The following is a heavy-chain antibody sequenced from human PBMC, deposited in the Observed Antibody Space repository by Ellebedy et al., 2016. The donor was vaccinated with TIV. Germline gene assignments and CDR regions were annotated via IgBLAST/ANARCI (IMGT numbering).Heavy chain of an antibody. CDR1: GFSFSRYA. CDR2: IFGSGGGI. D-gene: IGHD5-18*01. CDR3: AKDRTSGDGYWVFDQ. Sequence: GESLKISCAASGFSFSRYAMSWVRQAPGKGLEWVSGIFGSGGGISSADSVKGRFTISRDNSKSMVHLQMNSLRPEDTAVYYCAKDRTSGDGYWVFDQWGQGTLVTVSS. V-gene: IGHV3-23*01. J-gene: IGHJ4*02.